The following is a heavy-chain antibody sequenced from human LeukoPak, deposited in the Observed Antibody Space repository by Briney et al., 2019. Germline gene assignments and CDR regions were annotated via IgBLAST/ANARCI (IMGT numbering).Heavy chain of an antibody. V-gene: IGHV4-59*01. CDR3: ARGLRNYYGSGSYYNFGAFDI. J-gene: IGHJ3*02. D-gene: IGHD3-10*01. CDR2: IYYSRST. Sequence: SETLSLTCTVSGGSISSYYWSWIRQPPGKGLEWIGYIYYSRSTNYNPSLKSRVTISVDTSKNQFSLKLSSVTAADTAVYYCARGLRNYYGSGSYYNFGAFDIWGQGTMVTVSS. CDR1: GGSISSYY.